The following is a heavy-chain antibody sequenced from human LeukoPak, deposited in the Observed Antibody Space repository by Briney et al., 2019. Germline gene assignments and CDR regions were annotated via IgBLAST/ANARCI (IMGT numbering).Heavy chain of an antibody. CDR1: GGTFSSYT. Sequence: SVKVSCKASGGTFSSYTISWVRQAPGQGLEWMGRIIPILGIANYAQKFQGRVTITADKSTSTAYMELSSLRSEDTAVYYCARDRDPRLEGFLYYFDYWGQGTLVTVSS. D-gene: IGHD1-1*01. J-gene: IGHJ4*02. V-gene: IGHV1-69*04. CDR2: IIPILGIA. CDR3: ARDRDPRLEGFLYYFDY.